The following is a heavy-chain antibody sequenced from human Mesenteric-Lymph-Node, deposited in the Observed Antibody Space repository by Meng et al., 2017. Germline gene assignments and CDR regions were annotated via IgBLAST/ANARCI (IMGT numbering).Heavy chain of an antibody. CDR3: ARGRIAVAGDTFDI. CDR2: IYTGGTT. V-gene: IGHV3-53*01. J-gene: IGHJ3*02. CDR1: GFTVSSNY. D-gene: IGHD6-19*01. Sequence: EVQLVESGGGLIQSGGSLRLSCAASGFTVSSNYMIWVRQAPGKGLEWVSVIYTGGTTYYADSVKGRFTISRDNSKNTIYLQMNSLRAEDTAVYYCARGRIAVAGDTFDIWGQGTMVTVSS.